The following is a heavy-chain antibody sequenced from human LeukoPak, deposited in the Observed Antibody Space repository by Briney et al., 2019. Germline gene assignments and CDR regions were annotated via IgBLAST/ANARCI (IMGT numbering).Heavy chain of an antibody. CDR3: ARGGGDSGSYINYYYYMDV. CDR2: IIPIFGTA. CDR1: GGTFSSYA. J-gene: IGHJ6*03. V-gene: IGHV1-69*13. Sequence: SVKVSCKASGGTFSSYAISWVRQAPGQGLEWMGGIIPIFGTANYAQKFQGRVTITADESTSTAYMELSSLRSEDTAVYYCARGGGDSGSYINYYYYMDVWGKGTTVTISS. D-gene: IGHD3-10*01.